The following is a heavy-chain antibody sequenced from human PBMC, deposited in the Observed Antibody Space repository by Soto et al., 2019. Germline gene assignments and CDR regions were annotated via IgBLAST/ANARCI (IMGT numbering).Heavy chain of an antibody. Sequence: QVQLVESGGGVVQPGRSLRLSCEASGFTFSSYGMHWVRQAPGKGLEWVAVIWYDGSYKYDAVSVKGRFIISRDNSKNTLFLQKNRRGVDDTAVYYCARFTDWGGGDAIDIWGQGTMVTVSS. CDR1: GFTFSSYG. CDR2: IWYDGSYK. CDR3: ARFTDWGGGDAIDI. J-gene: IGHJ3*02. V-gene: IGHV3-33*01. D-gene: IGHD3-9*01.